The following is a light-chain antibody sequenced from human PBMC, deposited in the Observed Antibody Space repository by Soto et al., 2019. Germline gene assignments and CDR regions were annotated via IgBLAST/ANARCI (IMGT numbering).Light chain of an antibody. CDR3: QQYGNLPLT. CDR2: DAL. J-gene: IGKJ4*01. Sequence: DIQMTQSPSSLSASIGDRVAITCQASQDISDYLNWYQQKPVKAPKLLIYDALNLETGVPSRFSGSGSGTDFTFTISSLQPEDIATYYCQQYGNLPLTFGGGTKVEI. CDR1: QDISDY. V-gene: IGKV1-33*01.